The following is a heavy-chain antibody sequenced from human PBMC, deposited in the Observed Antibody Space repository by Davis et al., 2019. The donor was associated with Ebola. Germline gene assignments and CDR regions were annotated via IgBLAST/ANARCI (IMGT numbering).Heavy chain of an antibody. Sequence: GESLKISCAASGFTFSSYSMNWVRQAPGKGLEWVSSISSSSSYIYYADSVNGRFTISRDNAKNSLYLQMNSLRAEDTAVYYCAGELMTTDIYYYYGMDVWGQGTTVTVFS. CDR1: GFTFSSYS. CDR3: AGELMTTDIYYYYGMDV. CDR2: ISSSSSYI. J-gene: IGHJ6*02. D-gene: IGHD4-17*01. V-gene: IGHV3-21*04.